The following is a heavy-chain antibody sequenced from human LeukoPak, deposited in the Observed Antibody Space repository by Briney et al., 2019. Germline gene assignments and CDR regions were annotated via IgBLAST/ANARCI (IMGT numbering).Heavy chain of an antibody. CDR1: GFSLSTSGVG. CDR3: APIGYCSSTSCYAFDI. CDR2: IYWNDDK. J-gene: IGHJ3*02. D-gene: IGHD2-2*01. Sequence: SGPTLVKPTQTLTLTCTFSGFSLSTSGVGVGWIRQPPGKALEWLALIYWNDDKRYSPSLKSRLAITKDTSKNQVVLTMTNMDPVDTATYYCAPIGYCSSTSCYAFDIWGQGTVVTVSS. V-gene: IGHV2-5*01.